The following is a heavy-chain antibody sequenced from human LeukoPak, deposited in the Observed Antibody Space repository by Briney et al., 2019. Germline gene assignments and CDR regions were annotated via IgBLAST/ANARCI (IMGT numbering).Heavy chain of an antibody. D-gene: IGHD3-22*01. V-gene: IGHV4-59*01. J-gene: IGHJ3*02. CDR1: GGSISSYY. CDR2: IHYSGST. Sequence: PSETLSLACTVSGGSISSYYWSWIRQPPGKGLEWIGYIHYSGSTNYNPSLKSRVTISVDTSKNQFSLKLSSVTAADTAVYYCARDLPNYYDSAHAFDIWGQGTMVTVSS. CDR3: ARDLPNYYDSAHAFDI.